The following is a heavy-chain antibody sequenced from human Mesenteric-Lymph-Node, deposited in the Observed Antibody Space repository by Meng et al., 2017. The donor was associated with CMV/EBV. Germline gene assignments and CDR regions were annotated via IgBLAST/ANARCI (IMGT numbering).Heavy chain of an antibody. CDR1: GYTFTSYD. Sequence: ASVKVSCKASGYTFTSYDINWVRQATGQGLEWMGWMNPNSGNTGYAQKFQGRVTITRSTSISTAYMELSSLRSEDTAVYYCAREGSGVGYYYYYGMDVWGQGTTVTVSS. D-gene: IGHD3-3*01. CDR2: MNPNSGNT. V-gene: IGHV1-8*03. J-gene: IGHJ6*02. CDR3: AREGSGVGYYYYYGMDV.